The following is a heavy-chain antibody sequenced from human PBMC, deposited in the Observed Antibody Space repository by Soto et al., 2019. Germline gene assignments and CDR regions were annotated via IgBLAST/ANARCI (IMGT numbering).Heavy chain of an antibody. Sequence: ASVKVSCKASGGTFSSYTISWVRQAPGQGLEWMGWISAYNGNTNYAQKLQGRVTMTTDTSTSTAYMVLRSLRSDDTAVYYCARVGAAAGWWFDPWGQGTLVTVSS. V-gene: IGHV1-18*01. CDR2: ISAYNGNT. CDR3: ARVGAAAGWWFDP. CDR1: GGTFSSYT. J-gene: IGHJ5*02. D-gene: IGHD6-13*01.